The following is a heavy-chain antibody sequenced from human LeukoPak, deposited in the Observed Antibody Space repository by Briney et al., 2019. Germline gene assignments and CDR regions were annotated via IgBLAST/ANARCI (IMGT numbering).Heavy chain of an antibody. V-gene: IGHV3-7*01. D-gene: IGHD3-10*01. CDR1: GFTFSSYW. J-gene: IGHJ4*02. Sequence: GGSLRLSCTASGFTFSSYWMSWVRQTPGKGLEWVANIKEDGSEKNYVDSVKGRFTISRDNAKNSLFLQMNSLRVEDTAVYYCVISKGRGLAAYWGRGTLVTFSS. CDR2: IKEDGSEK. CDR3: VISKGRGLAAY.